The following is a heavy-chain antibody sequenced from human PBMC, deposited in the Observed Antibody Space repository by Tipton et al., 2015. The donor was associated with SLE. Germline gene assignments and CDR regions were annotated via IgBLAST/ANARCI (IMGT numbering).Heavy chain of an antibody. J-gene: IGHJ4*02. V-gene: IGHV4-38-2*01. Sequence: LRLSCAVSGYSISSGYYWGWIRQPPGKGLEWIGSIYHSGSTYYNPSLKSRVTISVDTSKNQFSLKLSSVTAADTAVYYCARGMIVVVSFDCWGQGTLVTVSS. CDR3: ARGMIVVVSFDC. CDR2: IYHSGST. D-gene: IGHD3-22*01. CDR1: GYSISSGYY.